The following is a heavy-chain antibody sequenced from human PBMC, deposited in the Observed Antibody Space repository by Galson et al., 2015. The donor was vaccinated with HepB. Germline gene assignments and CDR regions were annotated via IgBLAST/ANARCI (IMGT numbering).Heavy chain of an antibody. CDR3: ARAPIFAIDY. CDR1: GFTFDDYA. D-gene: IGHD3-3*02. V-gene: IGHV3-9*01. CDR2: ISWNSGSI. Sequence: SLRLSCAASGFTFDDYAMHWVRQAPGKGLEWVSGISWNSGSIGYADSVKGRFPISRDNAKNSLYLQMNSLRAEDTAVYYCARAPIFAIDYWGQGALVTVSS. J-gene: IGHJ4*02.